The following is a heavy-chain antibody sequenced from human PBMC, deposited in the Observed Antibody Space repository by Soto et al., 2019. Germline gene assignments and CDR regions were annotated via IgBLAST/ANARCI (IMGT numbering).Heavy chain of an antibody. J-gene: IGHJ4*02. V-gene: IGHV3-NL1*01. Sequence: GGSLRLSCAASGFTLSIYGMHGFRQATGKGLEWVSFIDLIGSPTYYSDSVKGRFTVSKDISKKTVYLQMNSLRVEDTAIYYCAKDRVSDGLYSSAYWGRGVLVTVSS. D-gene: IGHD2-15*01. CDR1: GFTLSIYG. CDR2: IDLIGSPT. CDR3: AKDRVSDGLYSSAY.